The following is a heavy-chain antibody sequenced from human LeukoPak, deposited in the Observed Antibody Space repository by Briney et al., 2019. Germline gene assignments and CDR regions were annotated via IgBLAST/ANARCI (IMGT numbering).Heavy chain of an antibody. D-gene: IGHD6-19*01. V-gene: IGHV3-11*04. Sequence: GGSLRLSCAASGFTFSDYYVSWIRQAPGKGLEWVSYISSSGSTIYYADSVKGRFTISRDNAKNSLYLQMNSLRAEDTAVYYCARDQGYSCGWYTITYFDYRGQGTLVTVSS. J-gene: IGHJ4*02. CDR1: GFTFSDYY. CDR2: ISSSGSTI. CDR3: ARDQGYSCGWYTITYFDY.